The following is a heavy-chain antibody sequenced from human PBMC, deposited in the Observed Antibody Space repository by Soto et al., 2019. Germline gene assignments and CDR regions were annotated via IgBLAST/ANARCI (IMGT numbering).Heavy chain of an antibody. D-gene: IGHD2-2*01. V-gene: IGHV5-10-1*01. Sequence: GESLKISCKGSGYSFTSYWISWVRQMPGKGLEWMGRIDPSDSYTNYSPSFQGHVTISADKSISTAYLQWNSLKASDTAMYYCASSTGGDDVAYYYGMDVWGQGTTVTVSS. CDR2: IDPSDSYT. CDR3: ASSTGGDDVAYYYGMDV. J-gene: IGHJ6*02. CDR1: GYSFTSYW.